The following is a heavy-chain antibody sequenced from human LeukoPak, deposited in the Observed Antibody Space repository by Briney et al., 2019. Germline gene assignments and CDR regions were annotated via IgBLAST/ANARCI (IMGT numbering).Heavy chain of an antibody. D-gene: IGHD5-12*01. CDR3: ATASRGYTADDFSFDY. J-gene: IGHJ4*02. CDR1: GFTLSSYE. Sequence: PGGSLRLSCAASGFTLSSYEMNWVRQAPGKGLEWVSYISKSGSTKYYVDSVKGRFTISRDSSKNTLYLQMNSLKADDTAVYYCATASRGYTADDFSFDYWGQGTLVTVSS. CDR2: ISKSGSTK. V-gene: IGHV3-48*03.